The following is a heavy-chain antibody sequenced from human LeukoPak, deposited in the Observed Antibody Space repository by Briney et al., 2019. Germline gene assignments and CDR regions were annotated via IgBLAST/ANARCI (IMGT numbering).Heavy chain of an antibody. CDR2: INPSGGST. CDR1: GYTFTSNY. V-gene: IGHV1-46*03. Sequence: EASVKVSCKASGYTFTSNYTHLVRQAPGQGLEWMGIINPSGGSTSYAQKFQGRVTMTRDTSTSTVYMELSSLRSEDTAVYYCARDQGLTGDTAMVIVVDWFDPWGQGTLVTVSS. J-gene: IGHJ5*02. CDR3: ARDQGLTGDTAMVIVVDWFDP. D-gene: IGHD5-18*01.